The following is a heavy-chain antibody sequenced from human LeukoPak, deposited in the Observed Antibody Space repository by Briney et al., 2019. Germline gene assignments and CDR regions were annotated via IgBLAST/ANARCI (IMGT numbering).Heavy chain of an antibody. CDR2: VYYSGST. CDR3: ARHPTFYDILTGAYFDY. J-gene: IGHJ4*02. D-gene: IGHD3-9*01. Sequence: SETLSLTCTVSGGSLSTYYWSWIRQPPGKGLEWLGYVYYSGSTNYNPSLKSRVTISVDTSKNQFSLKLSSVPAADTAVYYCARHPTFYDILTGAYFDYWGQGTLVTVSS. CDR1: GGSLSTYY. V-gene: IGHV4-59*08.